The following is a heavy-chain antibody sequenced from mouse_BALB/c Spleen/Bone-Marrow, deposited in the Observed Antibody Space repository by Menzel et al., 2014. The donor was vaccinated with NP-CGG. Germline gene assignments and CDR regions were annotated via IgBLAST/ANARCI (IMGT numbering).Heavy chain of an antibody. D-gene: IGHD1-2*01. J-gene: IGHJ3*01. CDR1: GYSITSGYY. V-gene: IGHV3-6*02. CDR3: ARKRVTTAPFAY. Sequence: VQLQQSGPGLVKPSQSLSLTCSVTGYSITSGYYCNWIRQFPGNKLEWMGYISYDGSNNYNPSLKNRISITRDTSKNQFFLKLNSVTTEDTATYYCARKRVTTAPFAYWGQGTLVTVSA. CDR2: ISYDGSN.